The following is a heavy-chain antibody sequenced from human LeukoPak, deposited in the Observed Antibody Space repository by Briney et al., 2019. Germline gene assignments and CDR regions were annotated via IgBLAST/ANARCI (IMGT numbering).Heavy chain of an antibody. V-gene: IGHV4-59*01. Sequence: SETLSLTCTVSGGSISSYYWSWIRQPPGKGLEWIGYINYSGSTNYNPSLKSRVTISVDTSKNQFSLKLSSVTAADTAVYYCARVAAGYYDSSGPFDYWGQGTLVTVSS. CDR3: ARVAAGYYDSSGPFDY. D-gene: IGHD3-22*01. CDR2: INYSGST. CDR1: GGSISSYY. J-gene: IGHJ4*02.